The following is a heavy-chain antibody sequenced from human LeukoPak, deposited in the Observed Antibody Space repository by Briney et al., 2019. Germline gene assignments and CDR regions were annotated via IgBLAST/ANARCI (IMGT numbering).Heavy chain of an antibody. Sequence: GGSLRLSCAASGFTFSTSGMHWVRQAPGKGLEWVAVIWFDGSNKHYADSVKGRFSISRDNSENTLYLQMNSLRAEDTAVYYCAKVSTFSSSGPPDYWGQGTLVTVSS. CDR2: IWFDGSNK. CDR3: AKVSTFSSSGPPDY. D-gene: IGHD6-13*01. CDR1: GFTFSTSG. V-gene: IGHV3-30*02. J-gene: IGHJ4*02.